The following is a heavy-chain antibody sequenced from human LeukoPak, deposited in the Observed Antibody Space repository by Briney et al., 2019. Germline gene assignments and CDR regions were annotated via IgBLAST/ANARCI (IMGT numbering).Heavy chain of an antibody. CDR1: GYTFTGYY. CDR2: INPNSGGT. CDR3: ARDLRGYSYGHHYYYYMDV. J-gene: IGHJ6*03. D-gene: IGHD5-18*01. V-gene: IGHV1-2*02. Sequence: APVKVSCKASGYTFTGYYMHLVRQAPGQGLEWMGWINPNSGGTNYAQKFQGRVTMTRDTSISTAYMELSRLRSDDTAVYYCARDLRGYSYGHHYYYYMDVWGKGTTVTVSS.